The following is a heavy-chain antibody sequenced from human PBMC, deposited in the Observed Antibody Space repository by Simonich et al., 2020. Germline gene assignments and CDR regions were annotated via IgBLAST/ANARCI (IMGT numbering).Heavy chain of an antibody. Sequence: QVQLVQSGAAVKKPGASVKVSCKASGYTFTGYYMHWVRQAPGQGLEGMGGINPNSGGTNDAQKLQGRVTMTRDTSISTAYMERSRLRSDDTAVYYCARGGVQYYYYYMDVWGKGTTVTVSS. CDR3: ARGGVQYYYYYMDV. V-gene: IGHV1-2*02. D-gene: IGHD3-3*01. CDR2: INPNSGGT. CDR1: GYTFTGYY. J-gene: IGHJ6*03.